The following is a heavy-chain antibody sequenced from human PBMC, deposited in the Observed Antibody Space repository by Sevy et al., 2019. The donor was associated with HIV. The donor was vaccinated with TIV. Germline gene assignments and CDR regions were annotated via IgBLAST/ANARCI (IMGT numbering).Heavy chain of an antibody. CDR3: ARRNDLAI. V-gene: IGHV4-59*08. Sequence: SETLSLTCTVSGGSINSDHWNWIRQPPGKGLEWIGYVYYTGGTNYNPSLKNRVTISVDRTKNQFSLKLTSVTAADTAGYYCARRNDLAIWGQGTMVTVSS. D-gene: IGHD2-21*02. J-gene: IGHJ3*02. CDR1: GGSINSDH. CDR2: VYYTGGT.